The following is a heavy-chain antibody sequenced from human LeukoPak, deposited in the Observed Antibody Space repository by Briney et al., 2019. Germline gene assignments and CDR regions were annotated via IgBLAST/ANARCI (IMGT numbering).Heavy chain of an antibody. CDR2: IVVGSGNT. D-gene: IGHD5-18*01. CDR1: GFTFTSSA. J-gene: IGHJ4*02. CDR3: AAVFRDTAMDNDY. Sequence: ASVKVSCKASGFTFTSSAMQWVRQARGQRLEWIGWIVVGSGNTNYAQKFQERVTITRDMSTSTAYMELSSLRSEDTAMYYCAAVFRDTAMDNDYWGQGTLVTVSS. V-gene: IGHV1-58*02.